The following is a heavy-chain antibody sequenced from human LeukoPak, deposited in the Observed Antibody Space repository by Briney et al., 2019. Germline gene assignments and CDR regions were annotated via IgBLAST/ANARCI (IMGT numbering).Heavy chain of an antibody. V-gene: IGHV1-2*02. CDR3: AREITGMIGPTDY. D-gene: IGHD1-20*01. CDR1: GYTFSGYY. J-gene: IGHJ4*02. Sequence: ASVKVSCKASGYTFSGYYVHWVRQAPGQGLEWXGWINPNSGDTNYAQKFQGRVTMTRDTSISTAYMELSRLTSADTAVYYCAREITGMIGPTDYWGQGTLVTVSS. CDR2: INPNSGDT.